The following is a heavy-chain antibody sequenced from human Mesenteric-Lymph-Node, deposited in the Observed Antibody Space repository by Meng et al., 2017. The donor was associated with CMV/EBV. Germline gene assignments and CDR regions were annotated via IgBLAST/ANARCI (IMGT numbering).Heavy chain of an antibody. Sequence: GESLKISCAASGFTFSNFVMHWVRQAPGKGLEWVAFIRHDGNNNYYGDSVKGRFTISRDNSKNTLYLQMNSLRAEDTAVYYCARERLSSSWSGFDYWGQGTLVTVSS. CDR3: ARERLSSSWSGFDY. J-gene: IGHJ4*02. D-gene: IGHD6-13*01. CDR2: IRHDGNNN. CDR1: GFTFSNFV. V-gene: IGHV3-30*02.